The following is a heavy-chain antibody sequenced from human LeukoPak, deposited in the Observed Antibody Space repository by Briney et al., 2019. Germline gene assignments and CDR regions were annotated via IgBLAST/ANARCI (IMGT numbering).Heavy chain of an antibody. D-gene: IGHD3-22*01. J-gene: IGHJ4*02. V-gene: IGHV3-66*01. CDR3: ARNYYDGSGYWYYFDY. Sequence: GGSLRLSCGATGFIFSSYWMSWVRQAPGKGLEWVSVIYSGGSTYYADSVKGRFTISRDNSKNTLYLQMNSLRAEDTAVYYCARNYYDGSGYWYYFDYWGQGTLVTVSS. CDR2: IYSGGST. CDR1: GFIFSSYW.